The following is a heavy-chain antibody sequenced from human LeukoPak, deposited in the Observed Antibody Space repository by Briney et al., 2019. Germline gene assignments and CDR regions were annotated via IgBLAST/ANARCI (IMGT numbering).Heavy chain of an antibody. CDR2: IIPIFGTA. D-gene: IGHD4-23*01. CDR3: ARVHGGNSVEEIGGYWFDL. Sequence: ASVKVSCKASGGTFSSYAISWVRQAPGQGLEWMGGIIPIFGTANYAQKFQGRVTITADESTSTAYMELSSLRSEDTAVYYCARVHGGNSVEEIGGYWFDLWGQGTLVTVSS. V-gene: IGHV1-69*13. CDR1: GGTFSSYA. J-gene: IGHJ5*02.